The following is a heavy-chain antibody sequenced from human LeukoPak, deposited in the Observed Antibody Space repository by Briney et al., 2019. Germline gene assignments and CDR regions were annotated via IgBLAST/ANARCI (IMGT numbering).Heavy chain of an antibody. CDR3: ARDGDYYGSGSYRDGFDI. V-gene: IGHV3-21*01. CDR2: ISSSSSYI. D-gene: IGHD3-10*01. CDR1: GSSFSTYN. J-gene: IGHJ3*02. Sequence: PGGSLRLSCAASGSSFSTYNMNWVRQAPGKGLEWVSSISSSSSYIYYADSVKGRFTISRDNAKNSLYLQMNSLRAEDTAVYYCARDGDYYGSGSYRDGFDIWGQGTMVTVSS.